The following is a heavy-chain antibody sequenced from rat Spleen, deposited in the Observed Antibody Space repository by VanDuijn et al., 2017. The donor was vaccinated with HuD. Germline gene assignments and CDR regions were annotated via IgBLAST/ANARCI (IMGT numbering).Heavy chain of an antibody. CDR3: SRRAMGITPFDH. CDR1: GFSLTSNG. D-gene: IGHD1-9*01. Sequence: QVQLKESGPGLVQPSQTLSLTCTVSGFSLTSNGVTWVRQIPGKGLEWIGGMTSGGSAYYNSALKSRLSISRDTSKSQVFLKMNSLQPEDTATYFCSRRAMGITPFDHWGQGVMVTVSS. V-gene: IGHV2-1*01. CDR2: MTSGGSA. J-gene: IGHJ2*01.